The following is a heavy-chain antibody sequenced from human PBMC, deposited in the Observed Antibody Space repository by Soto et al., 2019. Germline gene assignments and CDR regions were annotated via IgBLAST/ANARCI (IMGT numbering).Heavy chain of an antibody. J-gene: IGHJ6*02. CDR2: IDPSDSYT. V-gene: IGHV5-10-1*01. CDR1: GYSFTSYW. D-gene: IGHD6-6*01. Sequence: RXALLRTCFTGSGYSFTSYWSGLGRQMPGKGLEWMGRIDPSDSYTNYSPSFQGHVTISADKSISTAYLQWSRLKDSDTAMYYCARGTIAARPYYYYYGMDVWGQGTKVTVYS. CDR3: ARGTIAARPYYYYYGMDV.